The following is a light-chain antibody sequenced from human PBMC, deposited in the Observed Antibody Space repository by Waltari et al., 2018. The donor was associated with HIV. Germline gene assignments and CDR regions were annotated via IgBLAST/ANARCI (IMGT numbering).Light chain of an antibody. CDR3: SSYTSSSTVI. CDR1: SSDIGGYNY. Sequence: QSVLTQPASVSGSPGPSITISCTGTSSDIGGYNYVSWYQQHPGKAPKLMIYEVSTRPSGVSNRFSGSKSGNTASLTISGLQAEDEADYYCSSYTSSSTVIFGGGTKLAVL. V-gene: IGLV2-14*01. CDR2: EVS. J-gene: IGLJ2*01.